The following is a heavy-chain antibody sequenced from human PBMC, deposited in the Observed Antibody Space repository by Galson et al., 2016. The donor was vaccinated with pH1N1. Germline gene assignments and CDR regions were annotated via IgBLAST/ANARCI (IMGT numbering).Heavy chain of an antibody. CDR1: GFTFSSCA. CDR2: VSHVVGTT. V-gene: IGHV3-23*01. CDR3: GKEGGIYSSGGYFDY. J-gene: IGHJ4*02. D-gene: IGHD6-19*01. Sequence: SLRLSCATSGFTFSSCAMGWVRQAPGKGLEWVSTVSHVVGTTYYADSVKGRFTISRDNSKNTFYLQMRSLKADDTAVYYCGKEGGIYSSGGYFDYWSQGTLVTVSS.